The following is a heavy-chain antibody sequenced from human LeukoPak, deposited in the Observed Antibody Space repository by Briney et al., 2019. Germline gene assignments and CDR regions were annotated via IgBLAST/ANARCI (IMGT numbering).Heavy chain of an antibody. V-gene: IGHV6-1*01. CDR1: GDSVSTNSAA. Sequence: SQTLSLTCAISGDSVSTNSAAWNWIKQSPSRGLEWLGRTYYRSKWYTDYALSVKTRITINPDTSMNQFSLHLNSVTPEDTAVYYCAREAASTFDYWGQGTLVTVSS. D-gene: IGHD6-6*01. CDR3: AREAASTFDY. CDR2: TYYRSKWYT. J-gene: IGHJ4*02.